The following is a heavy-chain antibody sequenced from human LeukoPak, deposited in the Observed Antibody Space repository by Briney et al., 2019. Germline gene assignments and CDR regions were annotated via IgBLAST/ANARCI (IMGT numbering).Heavy chain of an antibody. J-gene: IGHJ4*02. CDR3: ARLRYSSVRGLDY. V-gene: IGHV4-34*01. Sequence: SETLSLTCAVYGGSFSGYYWSWIRQPPGKGLEWIGEINHSGSTNYNPSLKSRVTISVDTSKNQFSLKLSSVTAADTAVYYCARLRYSSVRGLDYWGQGTLVTVSS. CDR1: GGSFSGYY. D-gene: IGHD6-19*01. CDR2: INHSGST.